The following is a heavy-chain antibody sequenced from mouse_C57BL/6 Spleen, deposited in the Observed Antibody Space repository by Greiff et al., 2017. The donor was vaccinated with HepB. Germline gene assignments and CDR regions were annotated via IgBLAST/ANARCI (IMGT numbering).Heavy chain of an antibody. D-gene: IGHD1-3*01. CDR3: ARGEWSWFAY. V-gene: IGHV1-39*01. CDR2: INPNYGTT. Sequence: LMEPGASVKISCKASGYSFTDYNMNWVKQSNGKSLEWIGVINPNYGTTSYNQKFKGKATLTVDQSSSTAYMQLNSLTSEDSAVYYCARGEWSWFAYWGQGTLVTVSA. J-gene: IGHJ3*01. CDR1: GYSFTDYN.